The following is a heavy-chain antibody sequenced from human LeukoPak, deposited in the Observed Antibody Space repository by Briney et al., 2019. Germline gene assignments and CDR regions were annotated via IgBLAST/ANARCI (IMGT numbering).Heavy chain of an antibody. CDR2: IFYSGST. Sequence: SATLSLTCTVSGGSIRGYYWSCIRQPPGGGLEGIGIIFYSGSTTYNPSLKGQVNISVDTSKYLFSLNLSSVTAADSDVYYCSRHFESTGYYFDYWGQGTLVTVSS. J-gene: IGHJ4*02. CDR3: SRHFESTGYYFDY. V-gene: IGHV4-59*08. CDR1: GGSIRGYY. D-gene: IGHD3-22*01.